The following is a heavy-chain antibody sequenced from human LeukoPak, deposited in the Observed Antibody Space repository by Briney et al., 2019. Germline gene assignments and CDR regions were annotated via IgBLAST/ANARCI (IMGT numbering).Heavy chain of an antibody. CDR1: GGSISSYY. V-gene: IGHV4-59*01. CDR2: LYDSGST. J-gene: IGHJ4*02. D-gene: IGHD6-6*01. CDR3: ARRHVDYRSSSDPYYFDY. Sequence: PSETLSLTCTVSGGSISSYYWSWIRQPPGKGLEWIGSLYDSGSTNYNPSLKSRVTISVDTYKHQFSLKLSSVTAADTAVYYCARRHVDYRSSSDPYYFDYWGQGTLVTVSS.